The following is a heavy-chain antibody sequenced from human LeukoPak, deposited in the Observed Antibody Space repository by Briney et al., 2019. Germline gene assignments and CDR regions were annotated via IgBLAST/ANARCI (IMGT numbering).Heavy chain of an antibody. V-gene: IGHV3-23*01. D-gene: IGHD1-1*01. Sequence: GGSLRLSCEASGLTLSSHAMCWVRQAPGKGLEWVSSIDISGGSTYYADSVQGRFTISRDNSKNTLYLEMNSLRAEGTALYYCANEVRPNDYWGQGTLVTVSS. CDR3: ANEVRPNDY. CDR1: GLTLSSHA. CDR2: IDISGGST. J-gene: IGHJ4*02.